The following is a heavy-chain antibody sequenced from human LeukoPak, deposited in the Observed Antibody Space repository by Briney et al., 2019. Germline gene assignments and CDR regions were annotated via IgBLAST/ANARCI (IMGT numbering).Heavy chain of an antibody. CDR2: IKQDGSEK. V-gene: IGHV3-7*01. Sequence: GGSLRLSCAASGFTFSSYSMNWVRQAPGKGLEWVANIKQDGSEKYYVDSVKGRFTISRDNAKNSLYLQVNSLRAEDTAVYYCARDLIDDYWGQGTLVTVSS. J-gene: IGHJ4*02. CDR1: GFTFSSYS. CDR3: ARDLIDDY.